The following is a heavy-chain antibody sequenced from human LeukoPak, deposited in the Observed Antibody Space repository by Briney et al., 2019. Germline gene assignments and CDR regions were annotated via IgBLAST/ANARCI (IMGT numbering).Heavy chain of an antibody. J-gene: IGHJ3*02. CDR1: GGSISSYY. CDR3: ARGALIVVVPATQQRPPKHAFDI. D-gene: IGHD2-2*01. V-gene: IGHV4-59*01. CDR2: IYYSGST. Sequence: SETLSLTCTVSGGSISSYYWSWVRQPPGKGLEWIGYIYYSGSTKYNPSLKSRVTISVDTSKHQFSLKLSSVTAADTAVYYCARGALIVVVPATQQRPPKHAFDIWGQGTMVTVSS.